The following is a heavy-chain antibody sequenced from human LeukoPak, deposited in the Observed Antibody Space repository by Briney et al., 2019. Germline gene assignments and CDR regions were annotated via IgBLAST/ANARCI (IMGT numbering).Heavy chain of an antibody. D-gene: IGHD3/OR15-3a*01. J-gene: IGHJ4*02. CDR3: ARNGYTKSWTHLDY. CDR2: IYSTGDT. Sequence: SEALSLTCTVSSGSIRSYLWAWIRQPAGKTLEWIGRIYSTGDTDYNPSLKSRVTMSVDTSKNQFSLNLRSVTTADTAFYYCARNGYTKSWTHLDYWGQGILVSVSS. V-gene: IGHV4-4*07. CDR1: SGSIRSYL.